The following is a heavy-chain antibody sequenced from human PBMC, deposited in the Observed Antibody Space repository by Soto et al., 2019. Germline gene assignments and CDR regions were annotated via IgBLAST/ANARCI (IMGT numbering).Heavy chain of an antibody. CDR2: IIPIFGTA. CDR3: ARGEYSTTPSDYYDYGMDV. D-gene: IGHD6-6*01. J-gene: IGHJ6*02. CDR1: GGTFSSYA. V-gene: IGHV1-69*01. Sequence: QVQLVQSGAEVKKPGSSVKVSCKASGGTFSSYAISWVRQAPGQGLEWMGWIIPIFGTANYAQKFQGRVTITADESTSTAYMELSSLRSEDTAVYYCARGEYSTTPSDYYDYGMDVWGQGTTVTVSS.